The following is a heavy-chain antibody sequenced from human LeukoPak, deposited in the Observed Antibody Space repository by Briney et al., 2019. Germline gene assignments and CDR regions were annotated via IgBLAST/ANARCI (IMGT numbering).Heavy chain of an antibody. Sequence: ASVKVSCKASGGTFSSYAISWVRQAPGQGLEWMGRIIPIFGTANYAQKFQGRVTITTDESTSTAYMELSSLRSEDTAVYYCAMGNSGDDGTSFDYWGQGALVTVSS. J-gene: IGHJ4*02. CDR3: AMGNSGDDGTSFDY. V-gene: IGHV1-69*05. CDR1: GGTFSSYA. D-gene: IGHD2-2*01. CDR2: IIPIFGTA.